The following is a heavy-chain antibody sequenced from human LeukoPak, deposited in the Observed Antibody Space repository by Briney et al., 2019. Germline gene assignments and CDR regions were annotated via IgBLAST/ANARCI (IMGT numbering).Heavy chain of an antibody. D-gene: IGHD6-13*01. V-gene: IGHV4-4*07. CDR2: MYTDGST. Sequence: PSETLSLTCIVSGGSMSSYYWSWIRQPAGKGLEWIGRMYTDGSTNYNPFLNSRVTTSVDTSKKHFSLRLNSVTAADTAVYYCATYDQKLAFDNWGQGTLVTVSS. CDR3: ATYDQKLAFDN. J-gene: IGHJ4*02. CDR1: GGSMSSYY.